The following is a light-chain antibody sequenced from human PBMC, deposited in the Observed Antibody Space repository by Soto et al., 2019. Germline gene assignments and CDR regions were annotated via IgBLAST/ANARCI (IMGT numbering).Light chain of an antibody. J-gene: IGLJ3*02. Sequence: QSVLTQPRSVSGSPGQSVTISCTGTSSDVGNFDYVSWYQHHPGKAPRLILYDVSKRPSGVPDRFSGSKSGNTASLTISGLLAEDETEYFCCAYAGGPWVFGGGTKVTVL. CDR3: CAYAGGPWV. CDR1: SSDVGNFDY. V-gene: IGLV2-11*01. CDR2: DVS.